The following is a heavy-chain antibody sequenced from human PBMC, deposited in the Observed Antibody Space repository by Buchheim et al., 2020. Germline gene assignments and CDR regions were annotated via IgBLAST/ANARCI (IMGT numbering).Heavy chain of an antibody. CDR1: GGSISSSSYY. Sequence: QLQLQESGPGLVKPSETLSITCTVSGGSISSSSYYWGWIRQPPGKGLEWIGSIYYSGSTYYNPSLKSRVTISVDTSKNQFSLKLSSVTAADTAVYYCARDSITMVRGGVYYGMDVWGQGTT. CDR3: ARDSITMVRGGVYYGMDV. CDR2: IYYSGST. J-gene: IGHJ6*02. D-gene: IGHD3-10*01. V-gene: IGHV4-39*07.